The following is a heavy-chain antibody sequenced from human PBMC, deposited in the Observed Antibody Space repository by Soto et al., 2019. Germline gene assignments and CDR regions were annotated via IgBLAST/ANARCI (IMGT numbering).Heavy chain of an antibody. CDR2: IIPIFGTA. V-gene: IGHV1-69*13. D-gene: IGHD4-4*01. Sequence: SVKVSCKASGGTFSSYAISWVRQAPGQGLEWMGGIIPIFGTANYAQKFQGRVTITADESTSTAYMELSSLRSEDTAVYYCARNGDYSNYVFNYYGMDVWGQGTTVTVSS. J-gene: IGHJ6*02. CDR1: GGTFSSYA. CDR3: ARNGDYSNYVFNYYGMDV.